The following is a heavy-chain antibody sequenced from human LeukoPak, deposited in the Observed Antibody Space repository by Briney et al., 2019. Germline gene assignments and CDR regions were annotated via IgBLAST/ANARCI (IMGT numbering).Heavy chain of an antibody. CDR3: ARDPGIVGATPFDY. Sequence: GGSLRLSCAASGFTFSSYSMNWVRQAPGKGLEWVSSISYNSCYIYYADSVKGRFTISRDNAKNSLYLQMNSLRAEDTAVYYCARDPGIVGATPFDYWGQGTPVTVSS. J-gene: IGHJ4*02. CDR1: GFTFSSYS. V-gene: IGHV3-21*01. CDR2: ISYNSCYI. D-gene: IGHD1-26*01.